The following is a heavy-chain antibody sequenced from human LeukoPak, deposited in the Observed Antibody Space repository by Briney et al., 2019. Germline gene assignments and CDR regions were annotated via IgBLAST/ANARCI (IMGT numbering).Heavy chain of an antibody. J-gene: IGHJ6*03. V-gene: IGHV1-18*01. D-gene: IGHD1-26*01. Sequence: ASVMVSCKASGYTFISCGITWVRQAPGQGLEWMGWISPYTTKTNYAQSLQGRVTMTTDSSTSTAYMELRSLRSDDTAVYYCAREGGVGPTAPPDYYSYQMDVWGKGTTVTVSS. CDR2: ISPYTTKT. CDR3: AREGGVGPTAPPDYYSYQMDV. CDR1: GYTFISCG.